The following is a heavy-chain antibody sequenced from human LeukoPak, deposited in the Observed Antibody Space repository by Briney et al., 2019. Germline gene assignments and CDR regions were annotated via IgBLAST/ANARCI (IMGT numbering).Heavy chain of an antibody. CDR1: GGSISSYY. V-gene: IGHV4-59*01. CDR3: AGLALGYGY. Sequence: SETLSLTCTVSGGSISSYYWSWIRQPPGKGLEWIGYIYYSGSTNYNPSLKSRVTISVDTSKNQFSLKLSSVTAADTAVYYCAGLALGYGYWGQGTLVTVSS. J-gene: IGHJ4*02. CDR2: IYYSGST. D-gene: IGHD1-1*01.